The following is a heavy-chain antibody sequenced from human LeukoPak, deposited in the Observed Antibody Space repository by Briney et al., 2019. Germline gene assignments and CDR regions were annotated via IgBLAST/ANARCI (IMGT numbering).Heavy chain of an antibody. CDR1: GFAFSSFS. V-gene: IGHV3-48*02. CDR2: ISGSSSTI. CDR3: ARDLHSGAYTFDY. D-gene: IGHD1-26*01. J-gene: IGHJ4*02. Sequence: PGGSLGLSCAASGFAFSSFSMNWVRQAPGKGLEWVSYISGSSSTIYYADSVKGRFTISRDSAKNSLYLQMNSLRDEDTAVYYCARDLHSGAYTFDYWGQGTLVTVSS.